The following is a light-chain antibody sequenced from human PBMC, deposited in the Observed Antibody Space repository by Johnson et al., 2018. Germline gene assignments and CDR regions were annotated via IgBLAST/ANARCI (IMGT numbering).Light chain of an antibody. Sequence: QSVLTQPPSVSAAPGQKVTISCSGSSSNIGNNYVSWYQQLQGTAPKLLIYENNKRPSGITDRFSGSKSGTSATLGITGLQTGDEADYYCGTWDSSLSAGNVFGTGTKVTVL. V-gene: IGLV1-51*02. J-gene: IGLJ1*01. CDR1: SSNIGNNY. CDR3: GTWDSSLSAGNV. CDR2: ENN.